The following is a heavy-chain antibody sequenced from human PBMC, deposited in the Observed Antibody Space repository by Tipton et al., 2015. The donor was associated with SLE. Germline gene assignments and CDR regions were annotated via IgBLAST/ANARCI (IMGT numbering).Heavy chain of an antibody. Sequence: SLRLSCAASGFTFSSYAMSWVRQAPGKGLEWVSAISGSGGSTYYADSVKGRFTISRDNSKNTLYLQMNSLRAEGTAVYYCAKDGSTVVTTFDYWGQGTLVTVSS. D-gene: IGHD4-23*01. V-gene: IGHV3-23*01. CDR3: AKDGSTVVTTFDY. CDR2: ISGSGGST. J-gene: IGHJ4*02. CDR1: GFTFSSYA.